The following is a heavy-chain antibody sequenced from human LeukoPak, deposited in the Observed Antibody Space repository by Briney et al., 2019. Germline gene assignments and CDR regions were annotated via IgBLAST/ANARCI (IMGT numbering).Heavy chain of an antibody. V-gene: IGHV3-7*01. CDR1: GFTFSNYW. Sequence: GGSLRLSCAASGFTFSNYWMSWVRQAPGKGLEWVANIKQDGSEKFYVDSAKGRFTISRDNAKNSLYLQMNSLRAEDTAVYYCARIQLLSRYYFDYWGQGTLVTVSS. CDR3: ARIQLLSRYYFDY. D-gene: IGHD2-2*01. CDR2: IKQDGSEK. J-gene: IGHJ4*02.